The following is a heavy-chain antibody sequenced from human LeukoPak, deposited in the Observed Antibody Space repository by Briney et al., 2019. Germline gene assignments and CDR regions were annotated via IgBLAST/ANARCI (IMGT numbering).Heavy chain of an antibody. V-gene: IGHV3-73*01. CDR3: TRAPRTDYYYYGMDV. CDR1: GFSLSDSA. D-gene: IGHD1-1*01. CDR2: LRSTANTHAT. Sequence: GGSLRLSCAASGFSLSDSAAHWVRQASGKGLEWVGRLRSTANTHATTYTASVKGRFTISRDDSKNTAYLQMNSLKTEDTAVYYCTRAPRTDYYYYGMDVWGQGTTVTVSS. J-gene: IGHJ6*02.